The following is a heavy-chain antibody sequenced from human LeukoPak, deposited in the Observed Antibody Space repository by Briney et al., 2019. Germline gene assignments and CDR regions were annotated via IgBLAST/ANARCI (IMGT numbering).Heavy chain of an antibody. CDR1: GGSISSSSYY. Sequence: SETLSLTCTVSGGSISSSSYYWGWIRQPPGKGLEWIGSIYYSGSTYYNPSLKSRVTISVDTSKNQFSLKLSSVTAADTAVYYCASYGWCSPVYFDYWGQGTLVTVSS. J-gene: IGHJ4*02. D-gene: IGHD2-21*01. CDR3: ASYGWCSPVYFDY. V-gene: IGHV4-39*07. CDR2: IYYSGST.